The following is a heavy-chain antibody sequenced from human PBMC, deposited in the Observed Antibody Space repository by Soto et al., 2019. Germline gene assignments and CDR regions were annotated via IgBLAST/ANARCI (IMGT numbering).Heavy chain of an antibody. CDR2: MYYSGST. J-gene: IGHJ6*03. D-gene: IGHD6-19*01. V-gene: IGHV4-39*01. CDR3: ATITVAGTPYYYMGV. CDR1: GGSISSSSYY. Sequence: QLQLQESGPGLVKPSETLSLTCTVSGGSISSSSYYWGWIRQPPGKGLEWIGNMYYSGSTYYNPSLKSRVTMSLDTSKNQFFLKLSSVTAADTAVYYCATITVAGTPYYYMGVWGKGTTVTVSS.